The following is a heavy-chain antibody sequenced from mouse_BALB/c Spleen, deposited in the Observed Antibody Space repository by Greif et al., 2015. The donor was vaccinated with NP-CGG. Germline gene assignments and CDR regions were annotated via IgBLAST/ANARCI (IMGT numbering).Heavy chain of an antibody. CDR1: GFTFSSYA. J-gene: IGHJ3*01. CDR2: ISSGGST. Sequence: DVKLQESGGGLVKPGGSLKLSCAASGFTFSSYAMSWVRQTPEKRLEWVASISSGGSTYYPDSVKGRFTISRDNARNILYLQMSSLRSEDTAMYYCARGPMINTWFAYWGQGTLVTVSA. D-gene: IGHD2-4*01. V-gene: IGHV5-6-5*01. CDR3: ARGPMINTWFAY.